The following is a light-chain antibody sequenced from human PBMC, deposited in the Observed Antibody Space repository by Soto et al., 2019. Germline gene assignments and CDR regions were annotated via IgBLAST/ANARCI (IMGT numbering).Light chain of an antibody. CDR2: DND. CDR1: RSNIGNNA. V-gene: IGLV1-51*01. J-gene: IGLJ3*02. CDR3: ETWDSSLSAGV. Sequence: QSVLTQPPSVSAAPGQKVTVSCSGRRSNIGNNAVAWYQHLPGTAPKLLIYDNDKRPSGISDRFSASKSGTSATLAITGLQTGDEADYYCETWDSSLSAGVFGGGTKLTVL.